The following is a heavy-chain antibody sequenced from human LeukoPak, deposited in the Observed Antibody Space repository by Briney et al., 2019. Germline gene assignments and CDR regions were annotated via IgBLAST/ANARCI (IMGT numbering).Heavy chain of an antibody. CDR1: GFTFSSYA. CDR2: FSGSGGST. D-gene: IGHD2-21*02. Sequence: GGSLRLSCAASGFTFSSYAMSWVRQAPGKGLECISGFSGSGGSTYYADSVKGRFTISRDNSKNTLYLQMNSLKTEDTAMYYCTTDHIVVVTAIDDYWGQGTLVTVSS. J-gene: IGHJ4*02. CDR3: TTDHIVVVTAIDDY. V-gene: IGHV3-23*01.